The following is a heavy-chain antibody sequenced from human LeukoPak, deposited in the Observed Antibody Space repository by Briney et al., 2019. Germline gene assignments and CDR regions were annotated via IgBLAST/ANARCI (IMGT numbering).Heavy chain of an antibody. CDR1: GYTLTELS. V-gene: IGHV1-24*01. Sequence: ASVKVSCKVSGYTLTELSMHWVRQAPGKGLEWMGGFDPEDGETIYAQKFQGRVTMTEDTSTDTAYMELSSLRSEDTAVYYCARSRPTYYDFWSGYYSPWSWNWFDPWGQGTLVTVSS. D-gene: IGHD3-3*01. J-gene: IGHJ5*02. CDR2: FDPEDGET. CDR3: ARSRPTYYDFWSGYYSPWSWNWFDP.